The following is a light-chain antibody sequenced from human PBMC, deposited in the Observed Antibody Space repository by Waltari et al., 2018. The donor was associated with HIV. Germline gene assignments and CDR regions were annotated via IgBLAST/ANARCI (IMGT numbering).Light chain of an antibody. Sequence: SYELSQPASVSVSPGQTARITCSGDTLASRYVYWYQQKSGQAPLLLIYKDFLRQSDIPDRFTGASSGARATLTITDVRAEDEADYYCQSADSSDTYPTWLFGGGTKLLVL. CDR1: TLASRY. J-gene: IGLJ3*02. CDR3: QSADSSDTYPTWL. V-gene: IGLV3-25*03. CDR2: KDF.